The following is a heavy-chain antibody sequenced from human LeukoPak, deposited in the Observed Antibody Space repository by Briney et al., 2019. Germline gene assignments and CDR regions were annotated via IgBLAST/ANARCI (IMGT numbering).Heavy chain of an antibody. J-gene: IGHJ4*02. V-gene: IGHV3-7*01. CDR2: IKQDGSEK. CDR3: VRDGDTSGYTN. D-gene: IGHD3-22*01. Sequence: PGGSLRLSCAASGFTFSSYWMHWVRQAPGKGLEWVANIKQDGSEKYYVDSVKGRFTISRDNAKNSLYLQMNSLRAEDTAVYSCVRDGDTSGYTNWGQGTLVIVSS. CDR1: GFTFSSYW.